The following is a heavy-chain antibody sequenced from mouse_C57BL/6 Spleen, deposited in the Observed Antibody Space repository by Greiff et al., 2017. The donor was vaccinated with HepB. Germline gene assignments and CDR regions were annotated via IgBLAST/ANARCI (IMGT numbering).Heavy chain of an antibody. CDR3: TRPDYYGSPWYFDV. V-gene: IGHV1-15*01. CDR1: GYTFTDYE. J-gene: IGHJ1*03. Sequence: QVQLQQSGAELVRPGASVTLSCKASGYTFTDYEMHWVKQTPVHGLEWIGAIDPETGGTAYNQKFKGKAILTADKSSSTAYMELRSLTSEDSAVYYCTRPDYYGSPWYFDVWGTGTTVTVSS. D-gene: IGHD1-1*01. CDR2: IDPETGGT.